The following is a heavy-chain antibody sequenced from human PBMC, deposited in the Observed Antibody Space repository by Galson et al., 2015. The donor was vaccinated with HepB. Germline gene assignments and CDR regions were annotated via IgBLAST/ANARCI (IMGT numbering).Heavy chain of an antibody. D-gene: IGHD1-7*01. J-gene: IGHJ6*02. V-gene: IGHV6-1*01. CDR2: TYYRSEWYN. CDR3: ARASLTGTTLHYYYGMDV. Sequence: CAISGDSVSSNSAAWNWIRQSPSRGLEWLGRTYYRSEWYNDYAVSVKSRITINPDTSKNQFSLQLNSVTPEDTAVYYCARASLTGTTLHYYYGMDVWGQGTTVTVSS. CDR1: GDSVSSNSAA.